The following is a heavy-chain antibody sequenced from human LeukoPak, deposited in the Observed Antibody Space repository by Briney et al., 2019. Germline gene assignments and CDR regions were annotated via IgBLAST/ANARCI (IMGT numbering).Heavy chain of an antibody. CDR2: SDGSGRLT. CDR1: GFTFKNFA. J-gene: IGHJ4*02. D-gene: IGHD3-10*01. V-gene: IGHV3-23*01. Sequence: GGSLRLSCAASGFTFKNFAMSWVRQAPGRGLEWVSSSDGSGRLTYYDDSVKGRFTISRDNSKDTLYLEMDSLRAEDSAVYYCARAISQFVIGGAAYWGQGTRVTVSS. CDR3: ARAISQFVIGGAAY.